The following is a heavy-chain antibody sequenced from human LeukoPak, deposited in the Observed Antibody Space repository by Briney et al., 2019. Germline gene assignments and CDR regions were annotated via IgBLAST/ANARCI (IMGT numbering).Heavy chain of an antibody. J-gene: IGHJ4*02. V-gene: IGHV3-21*01. CDR2: ISSSSSYI. D-gene: IGHD4-17*01. CDR3: AREDYGDLDY. CDR1: GLTYSIYS. Sequence: GGPLTLSCAPSGLTYSIYSMKWARQAPGRGLEWVSSISSSSSYIYYADSVKGRFTISRDNAKNSLYLQMNSLRAEDTAVYYCAREDYGDLDYWGQGTLVTVSS.